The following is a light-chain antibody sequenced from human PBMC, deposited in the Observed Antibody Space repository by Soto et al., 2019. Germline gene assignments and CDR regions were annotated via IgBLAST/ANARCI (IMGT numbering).Light chain of an antibody. CDR2: DAS. V-gene: IGKV3-11*01. Sequence: EIVLTQSPANLSLSPGDRATLSCRASQSVSSYLAWYQQKPGQAPRLLIYDASNRATGIPARFSGSGSGTDFTLTISSLEPEDCAVYYCQQRTNWSSVTFGGGTKVEIK. CDR1: QSVSSY. CDR3: QQRTNWSSVT. J-gene: IGKJ4*01.